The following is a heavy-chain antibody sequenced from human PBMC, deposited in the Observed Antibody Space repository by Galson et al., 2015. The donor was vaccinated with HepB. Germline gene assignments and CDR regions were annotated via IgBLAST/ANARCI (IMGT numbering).Heavy chain of an antibody. CDR3: AKNLDGDTLSSFDY. V-gene: IGHV3-33*06. J-gene: IGHJ4*02. Sequence: SLRLSCAASGFTFSSYGMHWVRQAPGKGLEWVAVIWYDGSNKYYADSVKGRFTISRDNSKNTLYLQMNSLRAEDTAVYYCAKNLDGDTLSSFDYWGQGTLVTVSS. D-gene: IGHD2/OR15-2a*01. CDR2: IWYDGSNK. CDR1: GFTFSSYG.